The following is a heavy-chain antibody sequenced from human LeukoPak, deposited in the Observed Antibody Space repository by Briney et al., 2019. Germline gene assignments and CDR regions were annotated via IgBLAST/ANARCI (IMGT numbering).Heavy chain of an antibody. CDR2: IERSTKGAIV. CDR3: ATDFYAACDH. Sequence: GGSLRLSGGAPGFTFSNTWMTGVRQAPGKGRGWMGRIERSTKGAIVEYAARAKGRFTVARDDSKTTLYLQMNSLTAEDTALYSCATDFYAACDHWGQGTLVTVS. J-gene: IGHJ4*02. V-gene: IGHV3-15*04. CDR1: GFTFSNTW. D-gene: IGHD2-15*01.